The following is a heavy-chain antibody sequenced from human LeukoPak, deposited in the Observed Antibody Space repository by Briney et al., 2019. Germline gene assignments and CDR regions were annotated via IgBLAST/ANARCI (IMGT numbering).Heavy chain of an antibody. CDR1: GGSISSYY. CDR2: IYYSGST. D-gene: IGHD6-19*01. Sequence: SETLSPTCTVSGGSISSYYWSWIRQPPGKGLEWIGYIYYSGSTNYNPSLKSRVTISVDTSKNQFSLKLSSVTAADTAVYYCARLETVAGIDYWGQGTLVTVSS. J-gene: IGHJ4*02. CDR3: ARLETVAGIDY. V-gene: IGHV4-59*08.